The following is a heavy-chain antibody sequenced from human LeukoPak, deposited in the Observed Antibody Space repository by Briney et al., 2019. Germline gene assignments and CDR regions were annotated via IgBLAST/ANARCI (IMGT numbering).Heavy chain of an antibody. D-gene: IGHD1-14*01. V-gene: IGHV3-64*04. J-gene: IGHJ2*01. CDR1: GFPFSSYA. CDR2: ISDSGGST. Sequence: GVLRLSCSASGFPFSSYAMHWVRQAPGKGLEYVSAISDSGGSTYYADSVKGRFTISRDNDKNSLSLQMNSLRAEDTAVYYCARGSQPGPSYFDLWGRGTLVTVSS. CDR3: ARGSQPGPSYFDL.